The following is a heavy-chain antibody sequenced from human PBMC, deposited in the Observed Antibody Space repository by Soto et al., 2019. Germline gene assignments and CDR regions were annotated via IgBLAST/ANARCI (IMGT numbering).Heavy chain of an antibody. V-gene: IGHV4-30-2*01. CDR1: GGSLSGATYS. J-gene: IGHJ4*02. Sequence: SETLSLTCGVSGGSLSGATYSWNWIRQPPGKGLEWIGYIFPSGTTYYNPSLKSRVTISIDVSKNQFSLSLRSLTAADTAVYYCARSREFDYWSQGTLVTVSS. CDR2: IFPSGTT. CDR3: ARSREFDY.